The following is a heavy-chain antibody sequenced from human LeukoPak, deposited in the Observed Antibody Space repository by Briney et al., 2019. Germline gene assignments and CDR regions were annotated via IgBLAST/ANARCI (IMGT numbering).Heavy chain of an antibody. CDR1: DGSMSSYY. J-gene: IGHJ5*02. Sequence: SETLSLTCTVSDGSMSSYYWSWIRQPAGKGLEWIGRIYTSGSTNYNPSLKSRVTMSVDTSKNQFSLKLSSVTAADTAVYYCARDLAAGPFDPWGQGTLVTVSS. CDR3: ARDLAAGPFDP. CDR2: IYTSGST. V-gene: IGHV4-4*07. D-gene: IGHD6-13*01.